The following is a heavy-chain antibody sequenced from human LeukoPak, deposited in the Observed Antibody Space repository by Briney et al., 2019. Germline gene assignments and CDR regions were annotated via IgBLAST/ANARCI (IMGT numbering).Heavy chain of an antibody. Sequence: GGSLRLSCAASGFTFSSYTMNWVRQAPGKGLEWVSSIGDSSLYKYYADSVKGRFTISRDNAKNSLSLQMNSLRAEDTAVYFCARDLPISGTFYYYYGMDVWGRGTTVTVSS. V-gene: IGHV3-21*06. J-gene: IGHJ6*02. CDR2: IGDSSLYK. D-gene: IGHD1-26*01. CDR3: ARDLPISGTFYYYYGMDV. CDR1: GFTFSSYT.